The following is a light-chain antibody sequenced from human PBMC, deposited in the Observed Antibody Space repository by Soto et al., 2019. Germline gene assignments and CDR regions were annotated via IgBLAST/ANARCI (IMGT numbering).Light chain of an antibody. V-gene: IGLV6-57*04. CDR3: QSYDSSNQV. CDR1: GGSIASNY. Sequence: NFMLTQPHSVSESPGKTVTISCTRSGGSIASNYVQWYQQRPGSAPTTVIYEDSQRPSGVPDRFSGSIESSSNSASLTISGLKTEDEAYYYCQSYDSSNQVFGGGTQLTVL. J-gene: IGLJ2*01. CDR2: EDS.